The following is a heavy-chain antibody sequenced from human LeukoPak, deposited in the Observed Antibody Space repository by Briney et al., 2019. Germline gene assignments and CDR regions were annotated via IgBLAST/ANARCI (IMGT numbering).Heavy chain of an antibody. CDR1: GYTFTGYH. D-gene: IGHD6-13*01. J-gene: IGHJ4*02. CDR3: ASSRLAAGTLGFDY. CDR2: INPNSGGT. V-gene: IGHV1-2*02. Sequence: ASVKVSCKASGYTFTGYHMHWVRQAPGQGLEWMGWINPNSGGTNYAQKFQGRVTMTRDTSISTAYMELSRLRSDDTAVYYCASSRLAAGTLGFDYWGQGTLVTVSS.